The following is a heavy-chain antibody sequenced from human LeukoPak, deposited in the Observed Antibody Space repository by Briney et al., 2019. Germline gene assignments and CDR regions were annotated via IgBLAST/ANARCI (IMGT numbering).Heavy chain of an antibody. J-gene: IGHJ6*02. V-gene: IGHV3-23*01. D-gene: IGHD3-22*01. CDR2: ISGSVGKT. CDR1: GFTLSSYA. Sequence: PRRSLSLSCAASGFTLSSYAMSWVRQAPGKGLGWVSGISGSVGKTYYADSVKGRFTISRDNSKNTVYLQMNSLRAEDTAVYYCAKGKWLSQNYYYGLDVWGQGTTVTVSS. CDR3: AKGKWLSQNYYYGLDV.